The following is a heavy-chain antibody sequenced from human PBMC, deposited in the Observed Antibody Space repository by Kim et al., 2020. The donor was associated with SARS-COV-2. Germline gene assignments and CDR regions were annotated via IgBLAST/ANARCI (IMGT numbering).Heavy chain of an antibody. CDR2: INQDGSEK. CDR3: ASGGRCYYGY. V-gene: IGHV3-7*01. Sequence: GGSLRLSCAASGFTFSNYRMNWVRQAPGKGLEWVANINQDGSEKYYVDSVRGRFTISRDNAKNSLYLQMNSLRAEDTAVYYCASGGRCYYGYWGQGTLVTVSS. D-gene: IGHD3-10*01. CDR1: GFTFSNYR. J-gene: IGHJ4*02.